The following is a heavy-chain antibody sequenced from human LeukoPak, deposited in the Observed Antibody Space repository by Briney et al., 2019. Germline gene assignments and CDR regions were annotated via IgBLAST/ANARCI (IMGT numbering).Heavy chain of an antibody. D-gene: IGHD1-26*01. CDR2: IKEDESEK. CDR1: GFTFSSYW. Sequence: GGSLRLSCAASGFTFSSYWMTWVRQAPGKGLEWVANIKEDESEKYYLDSVKGRFTISRDNAKNSLYLQMNSLRAEDTAVYYCARDREGYFDYWGQGTLVTVSS. J-gene: IGHJ4*02. V-gene: IGHV3-7*01. CDR3: ARDREGYFDY.